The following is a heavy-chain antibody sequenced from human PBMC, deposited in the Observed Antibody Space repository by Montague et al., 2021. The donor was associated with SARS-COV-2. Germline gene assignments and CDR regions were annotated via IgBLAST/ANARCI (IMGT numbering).Heavy chain of an antibody. J-gene: IGHJ6*02. CDR1: GFSISNYD. CDR3: ARDRLIMGDTGPYYTYFGMDV. CDR2: ITISASTT. D-gene: IGHD3-9*01. V-gene: IGHV3-48*03. Sequence: SLRLSCAASGFSISNYDLNWVRQAPGKGLEWISGITISASTTYYADSVKGRFTISRDNAKNSVSLQMNSLRVDDTAVYYCARDRLIMGDTGPYYTYFGMDVWGQGTTVAVSS.